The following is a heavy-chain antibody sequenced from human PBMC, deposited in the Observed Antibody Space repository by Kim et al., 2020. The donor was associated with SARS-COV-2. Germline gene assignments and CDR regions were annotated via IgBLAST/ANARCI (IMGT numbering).Heavy chain of an antibody. Sequence: SETLSLTCTVSGGSISSYYWSWIRQPPGKGLEWIGYIYYSGSTNYNPSLKSRVTISVDTSKNQFSLKLSPVTAADTAVYYCARVYNWNYFDYWGQGTLVTVSS. CDR1: GGSISSYY. CDR3: ARVYNWNYFDY. CDR2: IYYSGST. V-gene: IGHV4-59*08. D-gene: IGHD1-1*01. J-gene: IGHJ4*02.